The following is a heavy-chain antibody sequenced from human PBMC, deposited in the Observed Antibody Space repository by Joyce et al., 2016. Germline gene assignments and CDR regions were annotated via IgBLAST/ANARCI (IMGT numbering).Heavy chain of an antibody. CDR1: GFSFRNAW. Sequence: EVQLVESGGGLVKPGGSLRLPCAASGFSFRNAWVTWVRQAPGKGLGWVGRIKNKSQSGTTDYAEPVEGRFNISRDDSRDTACLQMSSLKSEDTGVYFCVTGLCIGTACHWDDAFDVWGQGTMVTVSS. J-gene: IGHJ3*01. D-gene: IGHD2-2*01. CDR2: IKNKSQSGTT. V-gene: IGHV3-15*01. CDR3: VTGLCIGTACHWDDAFDV.